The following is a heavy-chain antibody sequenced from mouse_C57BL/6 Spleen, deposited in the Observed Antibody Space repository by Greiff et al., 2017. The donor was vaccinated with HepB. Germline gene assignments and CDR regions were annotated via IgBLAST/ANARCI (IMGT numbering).Heavy chain of an antibody. CDR3: AKLGRGANFDY. Sequence: QVQLQQSGPELVKPGASVKISCKASGYAFSSSWMNWVKQRPGKGLEWIGRIYPGDGDTNYNGKFKGKATLTADKSSSTAYMQLSSLTSEDSAVYFCAKLGRGANFDYWGQGTTLTVSS. V-gene: IGHV1-82*01. D-gene: IGHD4-1*01. CDR2: IYPGDGDT. J-gene: IGHJ2*01. CDR1: GYAFSSSW.